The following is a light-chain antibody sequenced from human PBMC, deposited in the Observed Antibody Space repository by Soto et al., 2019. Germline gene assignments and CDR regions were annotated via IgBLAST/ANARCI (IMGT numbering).Light chain of an antibody. CDR3: QQYGNSPVT. CDR1: QSVYSTY. CDR2: GTS. Sequence: DIVMTQSPDSLAVSLGERATLSCRASQSVYSTYLAWYRQKPGQAPRLLIYGTSSRATGIPDRFSGSGSGTDFTLTISRLEPEDFAVYYCQQYGNSPVTFGQGTRLEN. V-gene: IGKV3-20*01. J-gene: IGKJ5*01.